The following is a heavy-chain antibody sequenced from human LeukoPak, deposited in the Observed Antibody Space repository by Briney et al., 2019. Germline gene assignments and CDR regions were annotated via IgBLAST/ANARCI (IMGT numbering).Heavy chain of an antibody. Sequence: PGGSLRLSCAASGFTFDDYAMHWVRQAPGKGLEWVSGISGSGGSTYYADSVKGRFTISRDNAKNSLYLQMNSLRAEDTAVYYCARSRGSSGCDYWGQGTLVTVSS. CDR2: ISGSGGST. CDR1: GFTFDDYA. CDR3: ARSRGSSGCDY. J-gene: IGHJ4*02. D-gene: IGHD6-19*01. V-gene: IGHV3-23*01.